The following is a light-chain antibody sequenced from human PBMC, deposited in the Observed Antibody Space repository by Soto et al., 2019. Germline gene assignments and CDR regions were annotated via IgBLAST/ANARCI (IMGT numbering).Light chain of an antibody. V-gene: IGKV1-39*01. CDR3: QQTDSTPQT. CDR1: QSIRNY. CDR2: AAS. Sequence: DIQMTQSPSSLSAAVGDRVTISCRASQSIRNYVSWYQQKPGTAPKLLIRAASTLQSGVTSRLSGSGSGTDFTLTISSLQIEDFATYFCQQTDSTPQTFGQGTNVEI. J-gene: IGKJ1*01.